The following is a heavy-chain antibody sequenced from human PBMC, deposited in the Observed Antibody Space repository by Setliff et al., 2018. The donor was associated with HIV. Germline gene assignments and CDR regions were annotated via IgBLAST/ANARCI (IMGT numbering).Heavy chain of an antibody. J-gene: IGHJ6*03. CDR3: AREREIVGAGNYMDV. CDR1: GGTFSSYA. D-gene: IGHD1-26*01. CDR2: IIPIFGTA. V-gene: IGHV1-69*13. Sequence: SVKASCKASGGTFSSYAISWVRQAPGQGLEWMGGIIPIFGTANYAQKFQGRVTITADESTSTAYMELSSLRSEDTAVYYCAREREIVGAGNYMDVWGKGTTVTVSS.